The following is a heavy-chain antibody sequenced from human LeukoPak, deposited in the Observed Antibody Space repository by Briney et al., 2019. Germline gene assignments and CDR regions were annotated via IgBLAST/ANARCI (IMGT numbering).Heavy chain of an antibody. Sequence: SETLSLTCAVYGGSFSGYYWTWIRQTPEKGLEWIGEMNPSGSTSYNPSLKSRVTISVDTSKNQFSLKLSSVTAADTAVYYCARGRIAEDYWGQGTLVTVSS. D-gene: IGHD6-13*01. CDR3: ARGRIAEDY. CDR1: GGSFSGYY. J-gene: IGHJ4*02. CDR2: MNPSGST. V-gene: IGHV4-34*01.